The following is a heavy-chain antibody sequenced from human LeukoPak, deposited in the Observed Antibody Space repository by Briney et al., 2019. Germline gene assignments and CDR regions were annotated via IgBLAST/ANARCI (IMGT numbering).Heavy chain of an antibody. Sequence: SETLSLTCAVYGGSFSGYYWTWIRQPPGKGREWIGEINPSGSTNYNPSLKSRVTISVDTSKNQFSLKLSSVTAADTAVFYCARGQGRDGYNGILEYWGQGALVTVSS. CDR2: INPSGST. CDR3: ARGQGRDGYNGILEY. CDR1: GGSFSGYY. D-gene: IGHD5-24*01. J-gene: IGHJ4*02. V-gene: IGHV4-34*01.